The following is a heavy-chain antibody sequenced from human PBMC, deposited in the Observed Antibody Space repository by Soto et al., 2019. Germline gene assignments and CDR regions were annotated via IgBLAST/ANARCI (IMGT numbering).Heavy chain of an antibody. V-gene: IGHV4-4*02. Sequence: QVQLQESGPGLVKPSGTLSLTCAVSGGSISSSNWWSWVRQPPGKGLEWIGEIYHSGSTNYNPSPKDRVTISVDKFKNQFSLKLGFVAAAETAVVYWARRFGNPTVTNFDHRGQGTPVTVSS. CDR3: ARRFGNPTVTNFDH. CDR2: IYHSGST. CDR1: GGSISSSNW. J-gene: IGHJ4*02. D-gene: IGHD4-17*01.